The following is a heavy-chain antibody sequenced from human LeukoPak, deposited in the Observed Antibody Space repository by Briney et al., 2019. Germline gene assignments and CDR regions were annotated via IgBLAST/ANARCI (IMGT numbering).Heavy chain of an antibody. CDR3: ARAHPRSDAFDI. V-gene: IGHV3-13*01. CDR2: IGTAGDT. Sequence: GGSLRLSCAASGFTFSSYDMHWVRQATGKGLEWVSAIGTAGDTYYPGSVKGRFTISRENAKNSLYLQMNSLRAGDTAVYYCARAHPRSDAFDIWGQGTMVTVSS. CDR1: GFTFSSYD. D-gene: IGHD5-24*01. J-gene: IGHJ3*02.